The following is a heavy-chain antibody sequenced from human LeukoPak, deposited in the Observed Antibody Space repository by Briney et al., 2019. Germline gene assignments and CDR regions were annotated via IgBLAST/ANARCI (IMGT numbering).Heavy chain of an antibody. CDR1: GFTFSSYG. CDR2: ISYDGSNK. V-gene: IGHV3-30*03. CDR3: AAYYYGSGSSPLDY. D-gene: IGHD3-10*01. J-gene: IGHJ4*02. Sequence: PGGSLRLSCTASGFTFSSYGMHWVRQAPGKGLEWVAVISYDGSNKYYADSVKGRFTISRDNSKNTLYLQMNSLRAEDTAVYYCAAYYYGSGSSPLDYWGQGTLVTVSS.